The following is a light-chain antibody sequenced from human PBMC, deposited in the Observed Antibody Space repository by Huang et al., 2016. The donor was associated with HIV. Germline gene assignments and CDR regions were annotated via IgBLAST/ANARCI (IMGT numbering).Light chain of an antibody. CDR3: HQTSSFPLT. CDR2: YAS. Sequence: EIVLTQSPDFQSVTPNEKVTITCRASQSIGRSLHWYQQKAGQSPKVLIKYASQSISGVPSRFTGSGSGTDFTLTINGLEVEDAAVYYCHQTSSFPLTFGGGTKVEIK. CDR1: QSIGRS. J-gene: IGKJ4*01. V-gene: IGKV6D-21*02.